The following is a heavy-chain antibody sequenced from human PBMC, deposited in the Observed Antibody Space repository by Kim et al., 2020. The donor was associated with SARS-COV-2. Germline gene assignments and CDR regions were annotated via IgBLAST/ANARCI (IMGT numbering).Heavy chain of an antibody. CDR2: IRSKVNGYAT. D-gene: IGHD1-7*01. V-gene: IGHV3-73*01. Sequence: GGSLRLSCGASGFTFSYSAMHWVRRASGKGLEWVGRIRSKVNGYATAYSASVRGRFTISRDDSRNTAYLQMNSLKTEDTAVYYCTRVPGTTLAFCDAFD. CDR1: GFTFSYSA. J-gene: IGHJ3*02. CDR3: TRVPGTTLAFCDAFD.